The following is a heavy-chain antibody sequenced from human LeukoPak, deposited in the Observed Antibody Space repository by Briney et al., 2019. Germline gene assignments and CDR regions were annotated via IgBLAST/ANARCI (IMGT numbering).Heavy chain of an antibody. CDR3: AREVGASYY. D-gene: IGHD1-26*01. Sequence: SETLPLTCTVSGGSISSSSYYWGWIRQPPGKGLEWIGGIYYSGSTYYNPSLKSRVTISVDTSKNQFSLKLSSVTAADTAVYYCAREVGASYYWGQGTLVTVSS. CDR2: IYYSGST. J-gene: IGHJ4*02. CDR1: GGSISSSSYY. V-gene: IGHV4-39*02.